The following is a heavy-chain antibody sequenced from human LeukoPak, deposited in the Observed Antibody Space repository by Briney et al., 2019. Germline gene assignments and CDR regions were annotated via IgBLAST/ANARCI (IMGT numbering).Heavy chain of an antibody. Sequence: PGGSLRLSCAASGFTFSSYAMHWVRQAPGKGLEWVAVISYDGSNKYYADSVKGRFTISRDNSKNTLYLQMNSLRPEDTAVYYCARAPRYYYDSSGYYYLTHFGYWGQGTLVTVSS. D-gene: IGHD3-22*01. CDR3: ARAPRYYYDSSGYYYLTHFGY. CDR2: ISYDGSNK. CDR1: GFTFSSYA. V-gene: IGHV3-30*04. J-gene: IGHJ4*02.